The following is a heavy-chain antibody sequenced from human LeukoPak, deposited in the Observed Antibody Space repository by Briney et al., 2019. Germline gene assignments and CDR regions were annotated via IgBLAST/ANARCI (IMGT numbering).Heavy chain of an antibody. V-gene: IGHV4-59*01. CDR2: IYYSGST. CDR1: GGSISSYY. Sequence: SETLSLTCTVSGGSISSYYWSWIRQPPGKGLEWIGYIYYSGSTSYNPSLKSRVTISVDTSKNQFSLKLSSVTAADTAVYYCATSSGWKGGEFDYWGQGTLVTVSS. J-gene: IGHJ4*02. D-gene: IGHD6-19*01. CDR3: ATSSGWKGGEFDY.